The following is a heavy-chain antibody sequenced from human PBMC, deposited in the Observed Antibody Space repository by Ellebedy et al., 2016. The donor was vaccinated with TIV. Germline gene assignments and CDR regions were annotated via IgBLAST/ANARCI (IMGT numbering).Heavy chain of an antibody. V-gene: IGHV3-43D*03. CDR2: STWDGGST. Sequence: GESLKISCEASGFTFDSYAMHWVRQAPGKGLEWVSLSTWDGGSTFSADSVKGRFTISRDNSKNSLFLQMHGLRDEDTALYYCAKDGGAYTRSGIDSWGQGTLVTVSS. CDR3: AKDGGAYTRSGIDS. J-gene: IGHJ4*02. D-gene: IGHD3-10*01. CDR1: GFTFDSYA.